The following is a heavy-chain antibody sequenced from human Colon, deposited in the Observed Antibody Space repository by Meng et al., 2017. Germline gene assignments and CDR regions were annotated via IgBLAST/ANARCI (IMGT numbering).Heavy chain of an antibody. Sequence: EVQLVESGGGLVQPGGSRRLSCAASGFTFSDSYMDWFRQAPGKGLEWVGRIRNKAYSYTTEYAASVKGRFTVSRDDLKNSVYLQMNNLKTEDTTVYYCATGSTLYWGRGTLVTVSS. D-gene: IGHD1-26*01. CDR3: ATGSTLY. CDR2: IRNKAYSYTT. J-gene: IGHJ4*02. V-gene: IGHV3-72*01. CDR1: GFTFSDSY.